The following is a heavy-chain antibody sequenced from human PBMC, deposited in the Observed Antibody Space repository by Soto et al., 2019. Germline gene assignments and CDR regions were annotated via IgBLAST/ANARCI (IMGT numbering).Heavy chain of an antibody. V-gene: IGHV3-33*01. CDR3: ASGLGGRAEFFQH. Sequence: QVQLVESGGGVVQPGRSLRLSCLASGFTFSSYGIHWVRQAPGKGLEWVAVIWYDGSYKYYADSVKGRFTISRDNSKNTLYREMSSLRAEDTAVYYCASGLGGRAEFFQHWGLGTLVIVSS. J-gene: IGHJ1*01. CDR1: GFTFSSYG. CDR2: IWYDGSYK. D-gene: IGHD1-26*01.